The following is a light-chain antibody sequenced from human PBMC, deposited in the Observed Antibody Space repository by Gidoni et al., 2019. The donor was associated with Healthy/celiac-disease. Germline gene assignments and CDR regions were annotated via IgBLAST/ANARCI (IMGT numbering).Light chain of an antibody. J-gene: IGLJ2*01. CDR3: QSADSSGTYFVV. CDR2: KDS. Sequence: YELTQPPSVAVSPGQTARITCSGDAVPKQYAYWYQQKPGQAPVLVIYKDSERPSGIPERFSGSSSGTTVTLTISGVQAEDEADYYCQSADSSGTYFVVFGGGTKLTVL. CDR1: AVPKQY. V-gene: IGLV3-25*03.